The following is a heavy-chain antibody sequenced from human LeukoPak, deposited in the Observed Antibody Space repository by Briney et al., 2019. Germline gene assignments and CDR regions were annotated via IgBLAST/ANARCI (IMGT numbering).Heavy chain of an antibody. V-gene: IGHV3-7*01. Sequence: PGGSLRLSCAASGFMFRKFWMNWVRQAPGKGLEWVAHIKDDGNVQYYVDSVRGRFTISRDNAKDSVDLQMDSLTAEDTAVYYCVSLLRIVPTMSVHWGQGTVVTVSS. CDR1: GFMFRKFW. J-gene: IGHJ4*02. D-gene: IGHD3-10*02. CDR3: VSLLRIVPTMSVH. CDR2: IKDDGNVQ.